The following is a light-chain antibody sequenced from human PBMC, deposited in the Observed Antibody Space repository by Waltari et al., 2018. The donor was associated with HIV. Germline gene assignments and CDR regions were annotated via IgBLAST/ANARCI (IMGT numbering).Light chain of an antibody. Sequence: QSALTQPPSASGPPGQSVTISCTGTSSDVGGYNYVSWYQQHPGKAPKLMIYEVSKRPSGVPDRFSGSKSGNTASLTVSGLQAEDEAEYYCSSYAGSNNKVFGGGTKLTVL. CDR3: SSYAGSNNKV. CDR1: SSDVGGYNY. CDR2: EVS. J-gene: IGLJ3*02. V-gene: IGLV2-8*01.